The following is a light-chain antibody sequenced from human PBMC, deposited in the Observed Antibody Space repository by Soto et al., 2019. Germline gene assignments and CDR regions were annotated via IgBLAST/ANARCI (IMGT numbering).Light chain of an antibody. Sequence: ETVMTQSPATLSVSPGERATLSCGASQSVSTNLAWYQQKPGQVPMLLIYGASTRASDIPARFSRSGSGTEFTLTISSLQSEDFAVYYCQQYNEWPLTFGGGTKVEIE. V-gene: IGKV3-15*01. J-gene: IGKJ4*01. CDR3: QQYNEWPLT. CDR2: GAS. CDR1: QSVSTN.